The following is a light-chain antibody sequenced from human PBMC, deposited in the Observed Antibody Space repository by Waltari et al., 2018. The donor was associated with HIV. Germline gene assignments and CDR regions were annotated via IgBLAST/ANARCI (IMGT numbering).Light chain of an antibody. V-gene: IGLV2-8*01. J-gene: IGLJ2*01. CDR2: EVS. CDR3: SSYAGSNTVV. Sequence: QSALPQPPSASGSPGPSVPISCTGTRSDVGGYNYLPWYQQHPGKAPKLMIYEVSKRPSGVPDRFSGSKSGNTASLTVSGLQAEDEADYYCSSYAGSNTVVFGGGTKLTVL. CDR1: RSDVGGYNY.